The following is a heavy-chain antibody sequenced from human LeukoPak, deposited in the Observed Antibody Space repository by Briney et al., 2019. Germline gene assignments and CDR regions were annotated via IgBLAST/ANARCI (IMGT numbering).Heavy chain of an antibody. D-gene: IGHD3-16*01. Sequence: SETLSLTGTGSGGSISSYYWSWIRQPPGKGLEWIGYIYYSGSTNYNPSLKSRVTISVDTSKNQFSLKLSSVTAADTAVYYCARHKRGGWSAFDIWGQGTMVTVSS. CDR3: ARHKRGGWSAFDI. V-gene: IGHV4-59*08. CDR1: GGSISSYY. CDR2: IYYSGST. J-gene: IGHJ3*02.